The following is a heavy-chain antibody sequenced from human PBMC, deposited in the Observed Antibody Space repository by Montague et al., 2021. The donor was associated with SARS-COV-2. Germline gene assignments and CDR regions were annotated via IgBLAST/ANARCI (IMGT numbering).Heavy chain of an antibody. CDR2: IYYSGST. CDR1: GGSISSYY. Sequence: SETLSLTCTVSGGSISSYYWSWIRQPPGKGLEWIGHIYYSGSTNYNPSLKSRVTISVDTSKNQFSLKLSSVTAADTAVYYCARVPYSSSGFFYYYYGIDVGGQGTTVTVSS. V-gene: IGHV4-59*13. CDR3: ARVPYSSSGFFYYYYGIDV. D-gene: IGHD6-6*01. J-gene: IGHJ6*02.